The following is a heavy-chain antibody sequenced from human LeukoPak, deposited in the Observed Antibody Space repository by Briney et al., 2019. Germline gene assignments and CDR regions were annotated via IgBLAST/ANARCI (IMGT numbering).Heavy chain of an antibody. CDR3: AKDLTGSSWTFDY. V-gene: IGHV3-30*02. D-gene: IGHD6-13*01. CDR1: GFTFSSYG. J-gene: IGHJ4*02. CDR2: IRNDGSNK. Sequence: GGSLRLSCAASGFTFSSYGMHWVRQAPGKGLEWVAFIRNDGSNKYYVGSVKGRFTISRDNSKNTLYLQMNSLRAEDTAVYYCAKDLTGSSWTFDYWGQATLVTVSS.